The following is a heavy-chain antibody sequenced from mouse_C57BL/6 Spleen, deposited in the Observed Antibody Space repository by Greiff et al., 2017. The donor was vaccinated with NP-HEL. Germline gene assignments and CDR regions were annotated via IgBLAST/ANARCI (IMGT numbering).Heavy chain of an antibody. J-gene: IGHJ4*01. V-gene: IGHV2-2*01. Sequence: VQLQQSGPGLVQPSQSLSITCTVSGFSLTSYGVHWVRQSPGKGLEWLGVLWSGGSTDYNAAFISRLSISKDNSKIQVFFKMNSLQADDTAIYYCARGKYGSRAMDYWGQGTSVTVSS. D-gene: IGHD1-1*01. CDR2: LWSGGST. CDR1: GFSLTSYG. CDR3: ARGKYGSRAMDY.